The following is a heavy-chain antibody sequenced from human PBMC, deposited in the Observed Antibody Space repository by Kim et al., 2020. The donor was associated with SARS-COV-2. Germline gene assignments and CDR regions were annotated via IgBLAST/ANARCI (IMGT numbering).Heavy chain of an antibody. CDR2: IKRKSDGATT. D-gene: IGHD3-22*01. CDR3: TTGHFYDSSGYDY. CDR1: GFTFINAW. V-gene: IGHV3-15*01. Sequence: GGYLRLSCAASGFTFINAWMSWVRQAPGKGLEWVGLIKRKSDGATTDYAAPVKGRFTISRDDSKNTLYLQMNSLKTEDTAVYFCTTGHFYDSSGYDYWGQGTLVTVSS. J-gene: IGHJ4*02.